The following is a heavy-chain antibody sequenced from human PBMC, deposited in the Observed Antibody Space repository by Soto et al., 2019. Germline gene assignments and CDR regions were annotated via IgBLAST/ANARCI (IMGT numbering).Heavy chain of an antibody. CDR2: ISGSGGST. V-gene: IGHV3-23*01. Sequence: GGSLRLSCAASGFTFSSYAMSWVRQAPGKGLEWVSAISGSGGSTYYADSVKGRFTISRDNSKNTLYLQMNSLRAEDTAVYYCAKLRRGQLRLGELSLDYWGQGTLVTVSS. D-gene: IGHD3-16*02. J-gene: IGHJ4*02. CDR1: GFTFSSYA. CDR3: AKLRRGQLRLGELSLDY.